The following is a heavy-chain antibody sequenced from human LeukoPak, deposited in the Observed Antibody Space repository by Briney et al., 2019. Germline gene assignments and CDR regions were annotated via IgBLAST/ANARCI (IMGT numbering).Heavy chain of an antibody. V-gene: IGHV3-74*01. Sequence: PGGSLRLSCSASGFTFTSYWMHWVRQAPGKGRVWVSRVDSYGSSTTYADSVKGRFTISRDNAKNTLYLQMNSLRAEDTAVYYCATGVTAFDYWGQGSLVTVSS. CDR2: VDSYGSST. D-gene: IGHD3-10*01. J-gene: IGHJ4*02. CDR3: ATGVTAFDY. CDR1: GFTFTSYW.